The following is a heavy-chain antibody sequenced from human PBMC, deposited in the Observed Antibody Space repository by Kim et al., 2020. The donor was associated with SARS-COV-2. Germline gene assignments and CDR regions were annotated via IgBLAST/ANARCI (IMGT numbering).Heavy chain of an antibody. J-gene: IGHJ4*02. CDR2: ISSSSSYI. CDR3: ARDRGGYYDSSGYPLGY. Sequence: GGSLRLSCAASGFTFSSYSMNWVRQAPGKGLEWVSSISSSSSYIYYADSVKGRFTISRDNAKNSLYLQMNSLRAEDTAVYYCARDRGGYYDSSGYPLGYWGQGTLVTVSS. CDR1: GFTFSSYS. D-gene: IGHD3-22*01. V-gene: IGHV3-21*01.